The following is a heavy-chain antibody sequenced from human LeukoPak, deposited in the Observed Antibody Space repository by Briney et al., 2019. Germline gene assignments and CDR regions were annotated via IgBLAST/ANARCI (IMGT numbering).Heavy chain of an antibody. CDR1: GGSISSYY. J-gene: IGHJ4*02. CDR2: IYYSGST. D-gene: IGHD6-19*01. CDR3: ARVQAGPRTFDY. Sequence: SETLSLTCTVSGGSISSYYWSWIRQPPGKGPEWIGYIYYSGSTNYNPSLKSRVTISVDTSKNQFSLKLSSVTAADTAVYYCARVQAGPRTFDYWGQGTLVTVSS. V-gene: IGHV4-59*01.